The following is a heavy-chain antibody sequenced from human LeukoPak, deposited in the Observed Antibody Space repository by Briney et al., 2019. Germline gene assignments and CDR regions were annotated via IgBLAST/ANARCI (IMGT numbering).Heavy chain of an antibody. D-gene: IGHD1-26*01. CDR1: GFTFRSYG. CDR3: ATESGTYSGTCFDY. V-gene: IGHV3-48*01. J-gene: IGHJ4*02. CDR2: ISSSRNTI. Sequence: GGSLRLSCAASGFTFRSYGMHWVRQAPGKGLEWISYISSSRNTIYHADSVKGRFTISRDNAKNSLYLQMNSLRAEDTAVYYCATESGTYSGTCFDYWGQGTLVTVSS.